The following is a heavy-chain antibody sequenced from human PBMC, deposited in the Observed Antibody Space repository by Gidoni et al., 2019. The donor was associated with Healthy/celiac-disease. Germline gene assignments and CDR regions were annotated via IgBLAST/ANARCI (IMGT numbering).Heavy chain of an antibody. CDR2: IYWNDDK. Sequence: QITLKESGPTLVKPTQTLTLTCTFSGFSLSTSGVGVGWIRQPPGKALEWLALIYWNDDKRYSPSLKSRLTITKDTSKNQVVLTMTNMDPVDTATYYCAYAPIAAAGTGYYYYYGMDVWGQGTTVTVSS. CDR3: AYAPIAAAGTGYYYYYGMDV. CDR1: GFSLSTSGVG. J-gene: IGHJ6*02. D-gene: IGHD6-13*01. V-gene: IGHV2-5*01.